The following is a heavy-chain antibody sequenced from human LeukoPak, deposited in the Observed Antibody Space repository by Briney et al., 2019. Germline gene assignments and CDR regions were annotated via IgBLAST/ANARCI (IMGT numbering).Heavy chain of an antibody. CDR1: GVSFSGYY. D-gene: IGHD3-22*01. CDR2: INHSGST. J-gene: IGHJ5*02. CDR3: ARSHYYDSSGSHNNWFDP. Sequence: SETLSLTCAVYGVSFSGYYWSWIRQPPGKGLEWIGEINHSGSTNYNPSLKSRVTISVDTSKKQFSLKLSSVTAADTAVYYCARSHYYDSSGSHNNWFDPWGQGTLVTVSS. V-gene: IGHV4-34*01.